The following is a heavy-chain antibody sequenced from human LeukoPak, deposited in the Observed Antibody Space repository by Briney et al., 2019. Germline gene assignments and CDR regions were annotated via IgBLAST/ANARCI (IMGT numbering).Heavy chain of an antibody. CDR1: GGSISSYY. Sequence: PSETLSLTCTVSGGSISSYYWSWIRQPPGKGLEWIGYIYYSGSTNYNPSLKSRVTISVDTSKNQFSLKLSSVTAADTAVYYCARRGARGVISYWGQGTLVTVSS. CDR3: ARRGARGVISY. V-gene: IGHV4-59*01. J-gene: IGHJ4*02. CDR2: IYYSGST. D-gene: IGHD3-10*01.